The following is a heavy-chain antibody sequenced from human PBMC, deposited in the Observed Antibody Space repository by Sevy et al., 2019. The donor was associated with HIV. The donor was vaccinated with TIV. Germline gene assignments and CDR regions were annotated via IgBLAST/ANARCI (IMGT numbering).Heavy chain of an antibody. CDR1: GFSFSTHG. V-gene: IGHV3-30*03. D-gene: IGHD6-19*01. CDR2: ISFDGSDK. CDR3: ARDAGYSTVWYPGY. Sequence: GGSLRLSCAASGFSFSTHGMHWVRQAPGKGLEWVAVISFDGSDKYYSESVKGGFTISGDNSKNTLLLQMRSLGAEDTAVYYCARDAGYSTVWYPGYWGQGTLVTVSS. J-gene: IGHJ4*02.